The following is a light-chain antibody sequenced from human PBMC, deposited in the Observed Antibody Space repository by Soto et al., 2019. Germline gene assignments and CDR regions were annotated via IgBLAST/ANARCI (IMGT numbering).Light chain of an antibody. CDR1: QSIDGW. CDR3: QQYNSYFFT. Sequence: DIQMTQSPSTLSASVGDRVNITCRASQSIDGWLAWYQMKPGKAPKLLVSRASDLETGVPSRCSGSGSGTEFTLTISSLQTDDFATYYCQQYNSYFFTFGPGTKVDVK. J-gene: IGKJ3*01. CDR2: RAS. V-gene: IGKV1-5*03.